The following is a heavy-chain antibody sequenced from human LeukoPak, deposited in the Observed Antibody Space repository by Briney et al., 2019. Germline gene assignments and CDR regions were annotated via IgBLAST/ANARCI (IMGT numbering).Heavy chain of an antibody. CDR2: MNPNSGNT. CDR1: GYTFTSYD. CDR3: ARHPPGIAAAGTGFDY. J-gene: IGHJ4*02. D-gene: IGHD6-13*01. V-gene: IGHV1-8*01. Sequence: ASVKVSCKASGYTFTSYDINWVRQATGQGLEWMGWMNPNSGNTGYAQKFQGRVTMTRNTSISTAYMELSSLRSEDTAVYHCARHPPGIAAAGTGFDYWGQGTLVTVSS.